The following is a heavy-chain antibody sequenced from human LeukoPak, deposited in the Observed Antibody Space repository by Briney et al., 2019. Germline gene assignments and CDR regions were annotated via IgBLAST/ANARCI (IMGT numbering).Heavy chain of an antibody. J-gene: IGHJ4*02. D-gene: IGHD3-16*01. V-gene: IGHV3-64D*06. CDR2: ISGSGNGFSI. CDR3: VKDFGRVRGTPDS. CDR1: GVVFSIYT. Sequence: GGSLRLSCSASGVVFSIYTMYWVRQAPGKGPEYVSTISGSGNGFSIYYADSVKGRFTISRDDSKSILYLQMNGLRSEDTAVYYCVKDFGRVRGTPDSWGQGTLVTVSS.